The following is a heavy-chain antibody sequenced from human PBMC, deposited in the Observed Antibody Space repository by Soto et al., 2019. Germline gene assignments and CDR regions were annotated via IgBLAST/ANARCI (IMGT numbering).Heavy chain of an antibody. CDR3: ARAPSITIFGVPNYGMDV. V-gene: IGHV3-11*06. J-gene: IGHJ6*02. Sequence: PGGSLRLSCAVSGFTFNDYAMSWVRQAPGKGLEWVSYISSSSSYTNYADSVKGRFTISRDNAKNSLYLQMNSLRAEDTAVYYCARAPSITIFGVPNYGMDVWGQGTTVTVSS. CDR1: GFTFNDYA. CDR2: ISSSSSYT. D-gene: IGHD3-3*01.